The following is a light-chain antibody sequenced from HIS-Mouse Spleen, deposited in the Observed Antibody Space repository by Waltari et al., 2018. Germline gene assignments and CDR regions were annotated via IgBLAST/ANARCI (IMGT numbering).Light chain of an antibody. V-gene: IGLV2-11*01. Sequence: QSALTQPRSVSGSPGQSVTISCTGTSSDVGGYNYVSWYQQQPGKAPKLMIYNVSKRPAGVPDRVSGSKSGNTASLTISGLQAEEEADYYCCSYAGSYTFVFGGGTKLTVL. CDR2: NVS. J-gene: IGLJ2*01. CDR3: CSYAGSYTFV. CDR1: SSDVGGYNY.